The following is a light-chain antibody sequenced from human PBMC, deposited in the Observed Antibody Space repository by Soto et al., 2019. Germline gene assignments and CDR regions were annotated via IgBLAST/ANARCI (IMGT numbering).Light chain of an antibody. CDR3: SSYSSSTSHVV. Sequence: QSALTQPASVSGSPGRSVTISCTGSSSDIGGFNYVSWYQHLPGRAPKLIIYDVTNRPSGISYRFSASKSGGTASLTISGLQAADEGYYYCSSYSSSTSHVVFGGGTKLTVL. V-gene: IGLV2-14*03. CDR2: DVT. CDR1: SSDIGGFNY. J-gene: IGLJ2*01.